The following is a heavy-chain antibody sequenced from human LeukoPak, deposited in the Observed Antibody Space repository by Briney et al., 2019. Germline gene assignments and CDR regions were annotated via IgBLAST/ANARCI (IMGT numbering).Heavy chain of an antibody. J-gene: IGHJ4*02. CDR3: AKDQYYDSSGQYYFDY. D-gene: IGHD3-22*01. Sequence: GGSLRLSCAASGFTFSIYAMSWVRQAPGKGLEWVSAISGSGGSTYYADSVKGRFTISRDNSKNTLYLQMNSLRAEDTAVYYCAKDQYYDSSGQYYFDYWGQGTLVTVSS. CDR2: ISGSGGST. V-gene: IGHV3-23*01. CDR1: GFTFSIYA.